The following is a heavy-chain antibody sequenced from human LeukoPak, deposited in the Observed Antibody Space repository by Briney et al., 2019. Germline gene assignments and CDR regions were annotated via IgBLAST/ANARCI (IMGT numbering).Heavy chain of an antibody. Sequence: GASVKVSCKASGGTFSSYAISWVRQAPGQGLEWMGGIIPIFGTANYAQKFQGRVTMTEDTSTDTAYTELSSLRSEDTAVYYCATVAEAFDIWGQGTMVTVSS. J-gene: IGHJ3*02. CDR2: IIPIFGTA. CDR3: ATVAEAFDI. V-gene: IGHV1-69*06. CDR1: GGTFSSYA.